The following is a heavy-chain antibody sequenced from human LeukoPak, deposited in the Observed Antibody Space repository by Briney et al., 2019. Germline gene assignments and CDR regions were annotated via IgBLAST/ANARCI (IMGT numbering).Heavy chain of an antibody. CDR2: IYCSGST. D-gene: IGHD3-10*01. CDR3: AGRYYYGSGSYYKGYFDL. CDR1: GGSISSYY. V-gene: IGHV4-59*01. J-gene: IGHJ2*01. Sequence: SETLSLTCTVSGGSISSYYWSWIRQPPGKGLEWIGYIYCSGSTNYNPSLKSRVTISVDTSKNQFSLKLSSVTAADTAVYYCAGRYYYGSGSYYKGYFDLWGRGTLVTVSS.